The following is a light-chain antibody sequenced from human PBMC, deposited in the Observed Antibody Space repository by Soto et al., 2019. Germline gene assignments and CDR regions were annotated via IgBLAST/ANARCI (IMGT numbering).Light chain of an antibody. V-gene: IGLV1-44*01. CDR3: QLYDINVRGWV. CDR2: DNS. Sequence: QTVVTQPPSASGTPGQRVTISCSGTSSNIGSRTVNWYQQLPGTAPKLLIYDNSDRPSGVPDRFSGSRSDTSASLAITGLQAEDEADYYCQLYDINVRGWVFGGGTKVTVL. CDR1: SSNIGSRT. J-gene: IGLJ3*02.